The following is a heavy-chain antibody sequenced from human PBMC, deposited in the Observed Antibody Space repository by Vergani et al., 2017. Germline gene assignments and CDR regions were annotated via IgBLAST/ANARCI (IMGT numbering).Heavy chain of an antibody. CDR1: GGTFSSYA. D-gene: IGHD5-24*01. Sequence: QVQLVQSGAEVKKPGSSVKVSCKASGGTFSSYAISWVRQAPGQGLEWMGGIIPIFGTANYAEKFQGRVTITADESTSTAYMELSSLRSEDTAVYYCARVGVPEMATLYFDYWGQGTLVTVSS. CDR3: ARVGVPEMATLYFDY. J-gene: IGHJ4*02. CDR2: IIPIFGTA. V-gene: IGHV1-69*01.